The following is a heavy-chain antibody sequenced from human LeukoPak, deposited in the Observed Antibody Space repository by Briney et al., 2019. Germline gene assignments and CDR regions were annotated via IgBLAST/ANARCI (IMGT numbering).Heavy chain of an antibody. CDR1: GFTFSDYY. J-gene: IGHJ4*02. V-gene: IGHV3-7*01. Sequence: GGSLRLSCAASGFTFSDYYMSWIRQAPGKGLEWVANIKQDGSEKYYVDSVKGRFTISRDNAKNSLYLQMNSLRAEDTAVYYCARDLGDYDDYWGRGTLVTVSS. CDR2: IKQDGSEK. D-gene: IGHD3-16*01. CDR3: ARDLGDYDDY.